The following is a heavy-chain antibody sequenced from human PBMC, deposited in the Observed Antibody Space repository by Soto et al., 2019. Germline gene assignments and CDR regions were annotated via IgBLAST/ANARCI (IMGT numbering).Heavy chain of an antibody. CDR1: GGSINSFY. D-gene: IGHD5-12*01. Sequence: SETLSLTCTVSGGSINSFYWSLVRQPAGKGLEWIGRIFSSGSTSFNPSLESRVAMSVDTYKNHFSLNLSSVTAADMAVYYCARAGSYSAYNFAHGIQLWSFDFWDQGALVTVSS. CDR2: IFSSGST. CDR3: ARAGSYSAYNFAHGIQLWSFDF. V-gene: IGHV4-4*07. J-gene: IGHJ4*01.